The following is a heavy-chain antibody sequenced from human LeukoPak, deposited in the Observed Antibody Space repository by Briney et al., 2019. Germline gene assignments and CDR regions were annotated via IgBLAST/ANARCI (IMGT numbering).Heavy chain of an antibody. CDR2: ISSSGSTI. CDR3: ARDRYASTLGWFDP. CDR1: GFAFSSYW. V-gene: IGHV3-48*01. J-gene: IGHJ5*02. D-gene: IGHD3-9*01. Sequence: PGGSLRLSCAASGFAFSSYWMNWVRQAPGKGLEWVSYISSSGSTIYYADSVKGRFTISRDNSKNTLYLQMNSLRAEDTAVYYCARDRYASTLGWFDPWGQGTLVTVSS.